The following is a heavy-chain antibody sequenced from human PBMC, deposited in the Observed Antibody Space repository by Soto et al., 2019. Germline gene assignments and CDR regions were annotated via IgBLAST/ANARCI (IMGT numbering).Heavy chain of an antibody. CDR3: AREDCSGGSCYWDSYYFDY. J-gene: IGHJ4*02. Sequence: SETLSLTCAVYGGSFSGYYWSWIRQPPGKGLEWIGEINHSGSTNYNPSLKSRVTISVDTSKNQFSLKLSSVTAADTAVYYCAREDCSGGSCYWDSYYFDYWGQGTLVTVSS. V-gene: IGHV4-34*01. CDR2: INHSGST. CDR1: GGSFSGYY. D-gene: IGHD2-15*01.